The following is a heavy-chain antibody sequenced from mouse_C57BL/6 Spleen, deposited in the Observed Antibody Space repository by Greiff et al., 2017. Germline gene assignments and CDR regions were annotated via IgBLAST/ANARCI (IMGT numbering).Heavy chain of an antibody. CDR3: ARCYYGDDESTRYAMDY. J-gene: IGHJ4*01. CDR2: IYPGDGDT. V-gene: IGHV1-80*01. D-gene: IGHD2-2*01. Sequence: VKLMESGAELVKPGASVKISCKASGYAFSSYWMHWVKQRPGKGLEWIGQIYPGDGDTNYNGKFKGKATLTAAKSSSTASMQLSSLTSEDSAVFVVARCYYGDDESTRYAMDYWGQGTSVTVSS. CDR1: GYAFSSYW.